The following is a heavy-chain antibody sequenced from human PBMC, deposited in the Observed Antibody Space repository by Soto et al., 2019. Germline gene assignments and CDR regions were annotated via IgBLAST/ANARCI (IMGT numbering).Heavy chain of an antibody. D-gene: IGHD3-3*01. CDR3: AKVGETITVFGVETRYYYHGMDV. J-gene: IGHJ6*02. Sequence: PGGSLRLSSAVSGFTFSNHARSWVRQAPGKGLEKVSVISKSSDGIYNADSVKGRLTFSRDNSKDTLYLQMNSLRAEDTAVYYCAKVGETITVFGVETRYYYHGMDVWGQGTTVTVSS. V-gene: IGHV3-23*01. CDR1: GFTFSNHA. CDR2: ISKSSDGI.